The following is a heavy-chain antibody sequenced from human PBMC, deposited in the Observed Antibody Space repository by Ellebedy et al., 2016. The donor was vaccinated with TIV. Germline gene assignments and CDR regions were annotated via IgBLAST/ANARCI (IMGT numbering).Heavy chain of an antibody. CDR3: AKGGGHSARLCDY. D-gene: IGHD3-10*01. V-gene: IGHV3-30*18. CDR2: ISYDGINK. Sequence: PGGSLRLSCAASGFTFSPYGMHWVRLTPGKGLEWLAFISYDGINKFYADSVKGRFTISRENSKNTLYLQMSSLRSEDTAVYYCAKGGGHSARLCDYWGQGALVTVSS. J-gene: IGHJ4*02. CDR1: GFTFSPYG.